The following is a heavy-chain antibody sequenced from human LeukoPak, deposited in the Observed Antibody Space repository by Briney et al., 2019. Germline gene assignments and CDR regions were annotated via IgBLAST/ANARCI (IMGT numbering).Heavy chain of an antibody. J-gene: IGHJ5*01. V-gene: IGHV3-33*06. CDR3: AKDAQRGFDYSNSLES. D-gene: IGHD4-11*01. CDR1: GFTFSHYG. CDR2: IWSDGTNQ. Sequence: GGSLRLSCAAAGFTFSHYGMHWVRQAPGKGLEWVAVIWSDGTNQYYADSVKGRFTISRGDSGNTVYLQMNSLRPEDTGVYYCAKDAQRGFDYSNSLESWGQGTPVTVST.